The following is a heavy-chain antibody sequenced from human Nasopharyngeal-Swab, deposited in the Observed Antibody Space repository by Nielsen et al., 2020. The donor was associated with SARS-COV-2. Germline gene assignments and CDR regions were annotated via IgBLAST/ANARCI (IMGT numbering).Heavy chain of an antibody. D-gene: IGHD4-17*01. CDR2: MNPNSGNT. CDR1: GYTFTSYD. J-gene: IGHJ6*02. CDR3: ARAGGGYGDEIYCYYGMDV. Sequence: ASVKVSCKASGYTFTSYDINWVRQATGQGLEWMGWMNPNSGNTGYAQKFQGRVTMTRNTSISTAYMELSSLRSEDTAVYYCARAGGGYGDEIYCYYGMDVWGQGTTVTVSS. V-gene: IGHV1-8*01.